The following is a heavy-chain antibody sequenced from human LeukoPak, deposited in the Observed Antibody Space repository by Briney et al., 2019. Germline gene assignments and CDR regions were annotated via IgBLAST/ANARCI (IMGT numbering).Heavy chain of an antibody. CDR3: AKWGPYDILTGRIN. J-gene: IGHJ4*02. Sequence: GGSLRLSCAASGFTFSNYWMTWVRQAPGKGLEWVANIKPDESEKYYVGSVKGRFTISRDNAKNSLYLQMNSLRAEDTAVYYCAKWGPYDILTGRINWGQGTLVTVSS. D-gene: IGHD3-9*01. CDR2: IKPDESEK. CDR1: GFTFSNYW. V-gene: IGHV3-7*03.